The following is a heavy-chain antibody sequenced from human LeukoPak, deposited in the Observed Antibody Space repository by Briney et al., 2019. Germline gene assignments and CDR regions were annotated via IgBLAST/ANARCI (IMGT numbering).Heavy chain of an antibody. CDR1: GFTFSSYG. CDR3: AKFGRGYSGYDRSEGVDY. J-gene: IGHJ4*02. CDR2: ISYDGSNK. V-gene: IGHV3-30*18. D-gene: IGHD5-12*01. Sequence: PGGSLRLSCAASGFTFSSYGMHRVRQAPGKGLEWVAVISYDGSNKYYADSVKGRFTISRDNSKNTLYLQMNSLRAEDTAVYYCAKFGRGYSGYDRSEGVDYWGQGTLVTVSS.